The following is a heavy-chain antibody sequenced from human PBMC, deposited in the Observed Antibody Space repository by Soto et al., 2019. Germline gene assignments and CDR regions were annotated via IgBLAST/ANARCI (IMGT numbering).Heavy chain of an antibody. V-gene: IGHV1-3*01. J-gene: IGHJ3*02. Sequence: QVQLVQSGAEVKKPGASLKVSCKASGYTFTSYAMHWVRQAPGQRLEWMGWINAGNGNTKYSQNFQGRVTITRDTSASTAYMELSSLRSEDTAVYYCARGLTMVRGVILDAFDIWGQGTMVTVSS. D-gene: IGHD3-10*01. CDR2: INAGNGNT. CDR1: GYTFTSYA. CDR3: ARGLTMVRGVILDAFDI.